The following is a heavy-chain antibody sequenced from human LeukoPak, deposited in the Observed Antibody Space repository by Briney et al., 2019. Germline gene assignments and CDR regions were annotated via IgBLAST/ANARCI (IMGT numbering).Heavy chain of an antibody. V-gene: IGHV4-59*01. CDR1: GGSISSYY. Sequence: SETLPLTCTVSGGSISSYYWRWIRQPPGKGLEWIGYIYYSGSTNYNPSLKSRVTISVDTSKNQYSLKLSSVTAADTAVYYCARGPSAEFDYWGQGTLVTVSS. J-gene: IGHJ4*02. CDR3: ARGPSAEFDY. CDR2: IYYSGST.